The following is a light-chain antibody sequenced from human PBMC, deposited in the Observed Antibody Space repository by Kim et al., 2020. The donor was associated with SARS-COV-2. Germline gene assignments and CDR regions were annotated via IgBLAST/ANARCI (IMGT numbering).Light chain of an antibody. CDR2: DSS. J-gene: IGKJ1*01. CDR1: QSISNNW. Sequence: SPRERAALSCRASQSISNNWLAWYQQKPDQAPSLLIYDSSTRATGIPDRFSGSGSGTDFTLTISRLEPEDFAVYYCQQYDTSKTFGQGTKVDIK. V-gene: IGKV3-20*01. CDR3: QQYDTSKT.